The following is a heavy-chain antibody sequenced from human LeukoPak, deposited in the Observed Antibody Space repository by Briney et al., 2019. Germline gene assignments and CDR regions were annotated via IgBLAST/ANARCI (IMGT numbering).Heavy chain of an antibody. D-gene: IGHD4-11*01. CDR2: IYYNGST. CDR1: GGSISSYY. Sequence: SETLSLTCTVSGGSISSYYWSWIRQPPGKGLEWIGYIYYNGSTNYNPSLKSRVTISVDTSKNQFSLKLSSVTAADTAVYYCARASTASGYHMDVWGKGTTVTVSS. CDR3: ARASTASGYHMDV. J-gene: IGHJ6*03. V-gene: IGHV4-59*08.